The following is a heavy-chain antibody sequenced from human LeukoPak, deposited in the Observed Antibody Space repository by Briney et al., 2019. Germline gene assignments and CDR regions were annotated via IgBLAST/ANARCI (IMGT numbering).Heavy chain of an antibody. CDR1: GLTFSNAH. J-gene: IGHJ4*02. V-gene: IGHV3-7*05. Sequence: GGSLRLSCAASGLTFSNAHMTWVRQAPGKGLEWVANIKQDGSEKFYVDSVKGRFTISRDNAKNALHLQMNSLRAEDTAIYYCARGQGWLVDYWGQGTLVTVSS. CDR3: ARGQGWLVDY. D-gene: IGHD6-19*01. CDR2: IKQDGSEK.